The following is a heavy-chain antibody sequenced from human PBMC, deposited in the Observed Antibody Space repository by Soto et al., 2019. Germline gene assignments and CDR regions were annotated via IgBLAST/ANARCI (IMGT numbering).Heavy chain of an antibody. CDR2: IGSSGITR. CDR1: GFTFSSFT. CDR3: ARSGSSGYHRYRLGSNEAFDV. D-gene: IGHD6-25*01. V-gene: IGHV3-48*02. Sequence: EVQLVESGGGLVQPGGSLRLSCAASGFTFSSFTMNWVRQAPGKGLEWVSYIGSSGITRYHADSVKGRFTVSRDNARNSLYLQMNSLRDEDTALYYCARSGSSGYHRYRLGSNEAFDVWGQGTMVTVS. J-gene: IGHJ3*01.